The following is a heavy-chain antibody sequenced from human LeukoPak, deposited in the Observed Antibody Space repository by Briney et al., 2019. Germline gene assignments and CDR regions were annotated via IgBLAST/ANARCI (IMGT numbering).Heavy chain of an antibody. Sequence: GRSLRLSCAASEFTFSSYGMHWVRQAPGKGLEWVAVISYDGSNKYYADSVKGRFTISRDNSKNTLYLQMNSLRAEDTAVYYCAKDPRPYYYGSGLDYWGQGTLVTVSS. D-gene: IGHD3-10*01. CDR1: EFTFSSYG. CDR3: AKDPRPYYYGSGLDY. V-gene: IGHV3-30*18. J-gene: IGHJ4*02. CDR2: ISYDGSNK.